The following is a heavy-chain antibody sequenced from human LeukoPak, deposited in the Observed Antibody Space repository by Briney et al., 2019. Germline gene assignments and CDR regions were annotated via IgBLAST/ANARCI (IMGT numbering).Heavy chain of an antibody. V-gene: IGHV3-23*01. J-gene: IGHJ3*02. D-gene: IGHD2-15*01. Sequence: GASLRLSCAASGFTFSSYAMSWVRQAPGKGLEWVSAISGSGGSTYYADSVKGRFTISRDNSKNTLYLQMNSLRAEDTAVYYCAKDPIVVDAFDIWGQGTVVTVPS. CDR2: ISGSGGST. CDR1: GFTFSSYA. CDR3: AKDPIVVDAFDI.